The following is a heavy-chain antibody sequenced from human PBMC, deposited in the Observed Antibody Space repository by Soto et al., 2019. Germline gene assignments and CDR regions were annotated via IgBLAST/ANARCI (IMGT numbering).Heavy chain of an antibody. V-gene: IGHV4-59*01. CDR1: GGSISSYY. D-gene: IGHD1-26*01. Sequence: SETLSLTCTVSGGSISSYYWSWIRQPPGKGLEWIGYIYYSGSTNYNPSLKSRVTISVDTSKNQFSLKLSSVTAADTAVYYCARLYSGSYYWWFDPWGQGTLVSVSS. CDR3: ARLYSGSYYWWFDP. CDR2: IYYSGST. J-gene: IGHJ5*02.